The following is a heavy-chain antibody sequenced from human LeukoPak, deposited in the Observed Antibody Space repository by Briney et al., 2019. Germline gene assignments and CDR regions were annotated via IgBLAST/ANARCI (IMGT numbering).Heavy chain of an antibody. CDR3: ARGYRYCSGGSCYLNWFDP. D-gene: IGHD2-15*01. CDR2: IYYSGST. CDR1: GGSITNYY. J-gene: IGHJ5*02. Sequence: SETLSLTCTVSGGSITNYYWTWIRQPPGKGLEWIGYIYYSGSTNYNPSLKSRVTISVDTSKNQFSLKLSSVTAADTAVYYCARGYRYCSGGSCYLNWFDPWGQGTLVTVSS. V-gene: IGHV4-59*01.